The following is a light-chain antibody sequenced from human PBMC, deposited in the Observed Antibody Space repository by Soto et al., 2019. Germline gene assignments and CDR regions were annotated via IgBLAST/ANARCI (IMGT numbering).Light chain of an antibody. J-gene: IGKJ1*01. CDR1: QSVSSSY. V-gene: IGKV3-20*01. Sequence: IVLTRSPGNLXXSXXXXAXXXCXXIQSVSSSYLAWYQQKPGQAPRLLIYDASIRATGIPVRFSGSGSGTEFTLTISNRQSEDFAVYYSQRYDPGTPWTFGQGTKVDIK. CDR3: QRYDPGTPWT. CDR2: DAS.